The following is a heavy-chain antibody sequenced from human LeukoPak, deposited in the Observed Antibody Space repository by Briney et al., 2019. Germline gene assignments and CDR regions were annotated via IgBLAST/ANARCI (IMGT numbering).Heavy chain of an antibody. J-gene: IGHJ4*02. CDR2: IYYSGST. D-gene: IGHD4-17*01. V-gene: IGHV4-59*08. CDR3: ARHRRTVTTQIFDY. CDR1: GGSISSYY. Sequence: PSETLSLTCTVSGGSISSYYWSWIRQPPGKGLEWIWYIYYSGSTNYNPSLKSRVTISVDTSKNQFSLKLSSVTAADTAVYYCARHRRTVTTQIFDYWGQGTLVTVSS.